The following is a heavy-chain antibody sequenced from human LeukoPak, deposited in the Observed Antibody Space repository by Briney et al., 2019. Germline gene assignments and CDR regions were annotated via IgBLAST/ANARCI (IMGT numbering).Heavy chain of an antibody. CDR1: GFTFSSYA. CDR2: ISWNSGSR. CDR3: VRFDSTGYYYDY. J-gene: IGHJ4*02. D-gene: IGHD3-22*01. V-gene: IGHV3-9*01. Sequence: GGSLRLSCAASGFTFSSYAMHWVRQTPGKGLEWVSGISWNSGSRGYADSVKGRFTLSRDNAKNSLYLQMNSLRAEDTALYYCVRFDSTGYYYDYWGQGTLVTVSS.